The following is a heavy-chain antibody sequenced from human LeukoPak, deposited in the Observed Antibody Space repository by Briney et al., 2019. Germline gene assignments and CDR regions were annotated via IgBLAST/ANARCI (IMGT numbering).Heavy chain of an antibody. J-gene: IGHJ6*03. CDR3: TRHTDQSSGYYYLEWYYYYMDV. CDR1: GFTFGDYA. D-gene: IGHD3-22*01. V-gene: IGHV3-49*04. CDR2: IRSKAYGGTT. Sequence: HPGGSLRLSCTASGFTFGDYAMSWVRQAPGKGLEWVGFIRSKAYGGTTEYAASVKGRFTISRDDSKSIAYLQMNSLKTEDTAVYYCTRHTDQSSGYYYLEWYYYYMDVWGKGTTVTISS.